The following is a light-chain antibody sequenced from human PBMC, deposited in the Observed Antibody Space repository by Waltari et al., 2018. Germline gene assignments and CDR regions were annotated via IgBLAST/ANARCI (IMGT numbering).Light chain of an antibody. V-gene: IGKV3-15*01. CDR2: GAS. Sequence: EIVMTQSPATLSVSPGERATLSCSASQSVTSNLAWYQQKPGQAPRLLIFGASTRATDIPARFSGSGSGTEFTLTISSLQSEDFAVYYCLQYNDWPPWTFGQGTKVEIK. J-gene: IGKJ1*01. CDR1: QSVTSN. CDR3: LQYNDWPPWT.